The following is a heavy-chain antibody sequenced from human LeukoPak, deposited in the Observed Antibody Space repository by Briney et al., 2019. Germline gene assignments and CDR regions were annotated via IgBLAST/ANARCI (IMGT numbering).Heavy chain of an antibody. D-gene: IGHD3-10*01. Sequence: GGSLRLSRAASGFTFSSYAMHWVRQAPGKGLEWVSSISSSSSYIYYADSVKGRFTISRDNAKNSLYLQMNSLRAEDTAVYYCARDGRLLWFGESRIHYFDYWGQGTLVTVSS. CDR2: ISSSSSYI. V-gene: IGHV3-21*01. CDR1: GFTFSSYA. CDR3: ARDGRLLWFGESRIHYFDY. J-gene: IGHJ4*02.